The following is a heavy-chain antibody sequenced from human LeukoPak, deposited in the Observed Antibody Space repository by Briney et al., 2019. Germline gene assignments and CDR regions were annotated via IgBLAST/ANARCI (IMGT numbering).Heavy chain of an antibody. CDR3: AKGGDPRVFDY. D-gene: IGHD2-21*02. Sequence: GGSLRLSCAASGFTFSSYWMHWVRQAPGKGLVWFSRINTDGSNTSYADSVKGRFTISRDNAKNTLYLQMNSLRAEDTAVYYCAKGGDPRVFDYWGQGTLVTVSS. CDR1: GFTFSSYW. V-gene: IGHV3-74*01. CDR2: INTDGSNT. J-gene: IGHJ4*02.